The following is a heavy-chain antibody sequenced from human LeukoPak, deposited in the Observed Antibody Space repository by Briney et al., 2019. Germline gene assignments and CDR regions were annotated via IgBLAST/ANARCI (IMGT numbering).Heavy chain of an antibody. CDR1: GYTFTSYY. J-gene: IGHJ5*02. D-gene: IGHD2-2*02. CDR3: ARDLEVPAAINNWFDP. Sequence: ALVKVSCKASGYTFTSYYMHWVRQAPGQGLEWMGIINPSGGSTSYAQKFQGRVTMTRDTSTSTVYMELSSLRSEDTAVYYCARDLEVPAAINNWFDPWGQGTLVTVSS. CDR2: INPSGGST. V-gene: IGHV1-46*03.